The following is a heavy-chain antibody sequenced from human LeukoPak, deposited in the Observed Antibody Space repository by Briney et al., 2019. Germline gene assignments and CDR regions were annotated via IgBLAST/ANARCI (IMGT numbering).Heavy chain of an antibody. J-gene: IGHJ4*02. D-gene: IGHD2-15*01. Sequence: SETLSLTCTVSGGSISSYYWSWIRQPPGKGLEWIGYIYYSGSTNYNPSLKSRVTISVDTSKNQFSLKLSSVTAADTAVYYRARIYCSGGSCYYYWGQGTLVTVSS. V-gene: IGHV4-59*01. CDR1: GGSISSYY. CDR2: IYYSGST. CDR3: ARIYCSGGSCYYY.